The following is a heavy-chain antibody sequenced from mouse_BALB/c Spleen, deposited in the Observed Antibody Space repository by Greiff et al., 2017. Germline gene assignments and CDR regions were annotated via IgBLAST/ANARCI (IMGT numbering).Heavy chain of an antibody. V-gene: IGHV3-8*02. CDR1: GDSITSGY. CDR3: ARNYGNSYYFDY. Sequence: EVQLQQSGPSLVKPSQTLSLTCSATGDSITSGYWNWIRKFPGNKLEYMGYISYSGSTYYNPSLKSRISTTRDTSKNQYYLQLNSVATEDTATYYCARNYGNSYYFDYWGQGTTLTVSS. CDR2: ISYSGST. D-gene: IGHD2-1*01. J-gene: IGHJ2*01.